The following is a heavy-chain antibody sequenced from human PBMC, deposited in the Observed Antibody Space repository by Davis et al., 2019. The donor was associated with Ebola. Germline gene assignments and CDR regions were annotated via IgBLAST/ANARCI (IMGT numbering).Heavy chain of an antibody. J-gene: IGHJ4*02. D-gene: IGHD5-12*01. CDR3: ARGWLRSKFDY. CDR1: GDSVSGNNGA. V-gene: IGHV6-1*01. CDR2: TYYYRSKWYI. Sequence: HPQTLSLTCAISGDSVSGNNGAWNWIRQSPPRGLEWLGRTYYYRSKWYIDYAESVKGRIIINPDTSKNQLSLQVNSVTPEDTAVYYCARGWLRSKFDYWGRGTLVTVSS.